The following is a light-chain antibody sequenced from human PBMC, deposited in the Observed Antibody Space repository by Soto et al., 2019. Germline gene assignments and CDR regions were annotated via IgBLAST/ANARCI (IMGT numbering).Light chain of an antibody. CDR1: QSVSSSY. V-gene: IGKV3-20*01. J-gene: IGKJ5*01. CDR3: QLYGNSPP. CDR2: GAS. Sequence: PCEIFTLSCRASQSVSSSYLTWYQQKPGQAPRLLIYGASTRATSIPDRFSGSASGTDFTLTINRLEPEDFAVYYCQLYGNSPPFGQGTRLEIK.